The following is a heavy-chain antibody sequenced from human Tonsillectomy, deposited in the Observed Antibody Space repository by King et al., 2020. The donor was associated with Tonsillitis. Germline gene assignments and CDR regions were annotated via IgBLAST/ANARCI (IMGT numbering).Heavy chain of an antibody. CDR3: ARLPHDYSDPPWNYHYMDV. V-gene: IGHV3-48*03. CDR1: GFTFSTYE. D-gene: IGHD4-17*01. Sequence: EVQLVESGGGLVQPGGSLRLSCEASGFTFSTYEMNWVRQAPWKGLECVSYITSIWSGVCDADSVRGRFTIYRDKAKTSLYLHMNSLRAEDTAVYYCARLPHDYSDPPWNYHYMDVWGKGTTVTVSS. J-gene: IGHJ6*03. CDR2: ITSIWSGV.